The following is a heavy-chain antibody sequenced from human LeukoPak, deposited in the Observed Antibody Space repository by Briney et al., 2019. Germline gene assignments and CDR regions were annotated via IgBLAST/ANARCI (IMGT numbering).Heavy chain of an antibody. J-gene: IGHJ4*02. CDR3: VKDLSGYHSFEF. CDR1: GFTFSSCA. D-gene: IGHD5-12*01. CDR2: INDYGDTT. V-gene: IGHV3-64D*09. Sequence: RGSLRLSCSASGFTFSSCAMHWVRQAPGMGLEYVSGINDYGDTTHYGDSVRGRATISRDDSKNTVHLQMSSLRAEDTAIYYCVKDLSGYHSFEFWGQGTLVTVSS.